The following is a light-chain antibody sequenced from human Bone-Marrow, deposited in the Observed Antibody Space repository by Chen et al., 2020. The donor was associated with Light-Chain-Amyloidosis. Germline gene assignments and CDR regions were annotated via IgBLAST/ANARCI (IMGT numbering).Light chain of an antibody. CDR2: DAS. J-gene: IGLJ3*02. CDR1: NIGSTS. Sequence: SYVLTQPSSVSVAPGQTATIACGGNNIGSTSVNWYQQTPGQAPILVVYDASYRPSGIAARVSGSNAGNPATLTSSRVDAGDGADYYWQLWDRSSERPVFSGGTKLTV. CDR3: QLWDRSSERPV. V-gene: IGLV3-21*02.